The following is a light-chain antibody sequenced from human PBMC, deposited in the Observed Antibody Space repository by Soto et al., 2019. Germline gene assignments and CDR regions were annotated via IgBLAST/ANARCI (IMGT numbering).Light chain of an antibody. V-gene: IGKV3-15*01. J-gene: IGKJ5*01. CDR3: QHYHGWPIT. CDR1: QGVTTN. CDR2: DAS. Sequence: EIVMTQSPATLSVSPGERATLSCRAGQGVTTNFAWYQQKPGQAPRLLFYDASTRATGIPARFSGSGSGTEFTLTISSLQSEDFAVYYCQHYHGWPITFGQGTRLEIK.